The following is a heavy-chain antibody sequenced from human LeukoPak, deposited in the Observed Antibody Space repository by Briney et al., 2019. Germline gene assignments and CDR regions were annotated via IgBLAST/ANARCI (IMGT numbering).Heavy chain of an antibody. CDR1: GYTFTGYY. CDR3: AKGDNYDILTGYQTPSHLSDY. V-gene: IGHV1-2*02. CDR2: INPNIGDT. J-gene: IGHJ4*02. Sequence: GASVKVSCKASGYTFTGYYVHWVRQAPGQGLEWMGWINPNIGDTNFAQKFQGRVTMTRDTSISTAYMELSRLRSDDTAVYYCAKGDNYDILTGYQTPSHLSDYWGKGTLVTVSS. D-gene: IGHD3-9*01.